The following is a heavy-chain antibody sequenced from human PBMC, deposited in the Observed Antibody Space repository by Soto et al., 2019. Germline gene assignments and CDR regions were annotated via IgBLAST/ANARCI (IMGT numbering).Heavy chain of an antibody. Sequence: GASVKVSCKASGYTFTSYGISWVRQAPGQGLEWMGWISAYNGNTNYAQKLQGRVRLTTNSSISTTFMELTNLRSDDTADYYCATTVIIPDLVDSWGQGTQVTVSS. J-gene: IGHJ4*02. D-gene: IGHD4-17*01. CDR3: ATTVIIPDLVDS. CDR1: GYTFTSYG. V-gene: IGHV1-18*01. CDR2: ISAYNGNT.